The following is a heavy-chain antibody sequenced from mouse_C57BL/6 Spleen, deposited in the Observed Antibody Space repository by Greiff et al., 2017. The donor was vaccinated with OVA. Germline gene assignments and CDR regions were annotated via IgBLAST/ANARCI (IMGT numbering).Heavy chain of an antibody. D-gene: IGHD3-1*01. CDR1: GFTFSSYG. J-gene: IGHJ3*01. Sequence: EVNVVESGGDLVKPGGSLKLSCAASGFTFSSYGMSWVRQTPDKRLEWVATISSGGSYTYSPDSVKGRFTISRDNAKNTLYLQMSSLKSEDTAMYYCARQGLRAWFAYWGQGTLVTVSA. CDR2: ISSGGSYT. CDR3: ARQGLRAWFAY. V-gene: IGHV5-6*01.